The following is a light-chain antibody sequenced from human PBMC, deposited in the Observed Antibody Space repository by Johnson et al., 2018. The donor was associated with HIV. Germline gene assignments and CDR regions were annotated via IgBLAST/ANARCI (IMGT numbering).Light chain of an antibody. J-gene: IGLJ1*01. CDR2: ENN. Sequence: QSVLTQPPSVSAAPGQKVTISCSGSSSNIGNNYVSWYQQLPGTAPKLLIYENNKRPSGIPDRFSGSKSGTSATLGITGLQTGDEADYYCGTWDSSLSAGRAFGTGTKVTVL. V-gene: IGLV1-51*02. CDR1: SSNIGNNY. CDR3: GTWDSSLSAGRA.